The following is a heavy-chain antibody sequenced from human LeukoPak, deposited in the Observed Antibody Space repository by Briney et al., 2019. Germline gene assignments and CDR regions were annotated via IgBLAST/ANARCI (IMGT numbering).Heavy chain of an antibody. CDR2: ISYDGSNK. D-gene: IGHD3-22*01. V-gene: IGHV3-30*04. CDR3: AKGYRYYYESSGYDNWFDP. Sequence: GGSLRLSCAASGFTFSSYAMHWVRQAPGKGLEWVAVISYDGSNKYYADSVKGRFTISRDNSKNTLYLQMNSLRAEHTAVYFCAKGYRYYYESSGYDNWFDPGGQGTLLTVP. J-gene: IGHJ5*02. CDR1: GFTFSSYA.